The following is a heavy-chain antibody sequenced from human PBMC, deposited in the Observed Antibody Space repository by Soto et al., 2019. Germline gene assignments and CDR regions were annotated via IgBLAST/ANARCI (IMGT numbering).Heavy chain of an antibody. CDR1: GGSISSYY. V-gene: IGHV4-59*01. CDR3: ARMFSTNGFDY. CDR2: IYYSGST. Sequence: QVQLQESGPGLVKPSETLSLTCTVSGGSISSYYWSWIRQPPGKGLEWIGYIYYSGSTNYNPSLKSRVTISVDTSKNQFSLKLSSVTAADTAVYYCARMFSTNGFDYWGQGTLVTVSS. D-gene: IGHD2-2*01. J-gene: IGHJ4*02.